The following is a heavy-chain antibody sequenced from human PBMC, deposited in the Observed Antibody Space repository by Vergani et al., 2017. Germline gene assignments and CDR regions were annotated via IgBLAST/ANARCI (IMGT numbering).Heavy chain of an antibody. Sequence: QVQLPESGPGLVKPSETLSLTCTVSGGSISSYYWSWIRQPPGKGLEWIGYIYYSGSTNYNPSLKSRVTISVDTSKNQFSLKLSSVTAADTAVYYCAREGYSYGYDYYYYYGMDVWGQGTTVTVSS. D-gene: IGHD5-18*01. CDR3: AREGYSYGYDYYYYYGMDV. J-gene: IGHJ6*02. V-gene: IGHV4-59*01. CDR2: IYYSGST. CDR1: GGSISSYY.